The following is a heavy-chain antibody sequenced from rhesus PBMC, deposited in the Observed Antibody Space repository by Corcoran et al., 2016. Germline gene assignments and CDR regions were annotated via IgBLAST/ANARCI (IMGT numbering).Heavy chain of an antibody. CDR3: ASGSSYVHDWYFDL. D-gene: IGHD4-29*01. CDR2: INPYNGNT. Sequence: QVQLVQSGAEVKKPGSSVKVSCKASGYTFPDYYMHWVRQAPRQGLEWMGWINPYNGNTKYAQKFQGRVTMTRDTSTSTAYMELSSLRSEDTAVYYCASGSSYVHDWYFDLWGPGTPITISS. V-gene: IGHV1S2*01. J-gene: IGHJ2*01. CDR1: GYTFPDYY.